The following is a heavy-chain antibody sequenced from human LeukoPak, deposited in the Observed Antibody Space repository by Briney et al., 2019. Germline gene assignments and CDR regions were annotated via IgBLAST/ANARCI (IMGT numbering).Heavy chain of an antibody. Sequence: PSETLSLTCTVSGGSISSSGYYWGWIRQPPGKGLEWIGSISYTGSTFYNPSLKSRVTISVDTSKNQFSLRLSSVTAADTAMYYCARSGGWVTAYWYFDLWGRGTLVTVSS. CDR1: GGSISSSGYY. CDR3: ARSGGWVTAYWYFDL. D-gene: IGHD2-21*02. J-gene: IGHJ2*01. V-gene: IGHV4-39*07. CDR2: ISYTGST.